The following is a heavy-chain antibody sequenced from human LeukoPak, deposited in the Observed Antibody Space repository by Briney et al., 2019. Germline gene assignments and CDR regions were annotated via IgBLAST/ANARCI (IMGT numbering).Heavy chain of an antibody. CDR3: ARGLAVAGTRGYYFDY. Sequence: SETLSLTCAVYGGSFSGYYWSWIRQPPGKGLEWIGEINHRGSTNYNPSLKSRVTISVDTSKNQFSLKLSSVTAADTAVYYCARGLAVAGTRGYYFDYWGQGTLVTVSS. V-gene: IGHV4-34*01. CDR1: GGSFSGYY. CDR2: INHRGST. J-gene: IGHJ4*02. D-gene: IGHD6-19*01.